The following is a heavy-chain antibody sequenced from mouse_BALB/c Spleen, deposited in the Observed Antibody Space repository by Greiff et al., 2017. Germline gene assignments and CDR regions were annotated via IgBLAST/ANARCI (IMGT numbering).Heavy chain of an antibody. V-gene: IGHV3-2*02. D-gene: IGHD3-1*01. Sequence: EVKLMESGPGLVKPSQSLSLTCTVTGYSITSDYAWNWIRQFPGNKLEWMGYISYSGSTSYNPSLKSRISITRDTSKNQFFLQLNSVTTEDTATYYCAREARATPFDYWGQGTTLTVSS. CDR1: GYSITSDYA. J-gene: IGHJ2*01. CDR2: ISYSGST. CDR3: AREARATPFDY.